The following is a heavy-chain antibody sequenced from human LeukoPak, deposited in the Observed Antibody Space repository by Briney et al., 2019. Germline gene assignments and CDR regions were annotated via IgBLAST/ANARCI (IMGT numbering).Heavy chain of an antibody. V-gene: IGHV3-11*01. Sequence: GGSLRLSCTASGFTFSDYYMSWIRQAPGKGLEWVSYISRSGSSIYYADSVKGGFTISRDNAKNSLYLQMNSLRGEDRAVYYCARAYSGSSPPLHWGQGTLVTVSS. CDR3: ARAYSGSSPPLH. J-gene: IGHJ4*02. CDR2: ISRSGSSI. CDR1: GFTFSDYY. D-gene: IGHD1-26*01.